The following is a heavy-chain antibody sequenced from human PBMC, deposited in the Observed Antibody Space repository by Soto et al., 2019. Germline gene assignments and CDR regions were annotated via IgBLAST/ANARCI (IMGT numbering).Heavy chain of an antibody. Sequence: QITLKESGPTVVKPTETLTLTCTFSAFSLTTSGVGVGWVRQSPVKTPEWLALIYWDDDKRYSTSLNSRLIITKDTSKNQVVLTMANVDPADTATYYCAHRVLRTVFGLVTTTAIYFDFWGPGTPVVVSS. CDR1: AFSLTTSGVG. D-gene: IGHD3-3*01. CDR2: IYWDDDK. J-gene: IGHJ4*02. CDR3: AHRVLRTVFGLVTTTAIYFDF. V-gene: IGHV2-5*02.